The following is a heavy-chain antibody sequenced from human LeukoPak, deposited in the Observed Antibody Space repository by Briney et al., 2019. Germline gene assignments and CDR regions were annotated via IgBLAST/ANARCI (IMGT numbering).Heavy chain of an antibody. CDR3: ARGLESSGWYGMDV. Sequence: ASVKVSCKTSGYTFSRYYIHWVRQAPGQGLEWMGIFNTSGATTRYGQKFKGRVTATRDTSTSTVYMEMSSLNSEDTAVYYCARGLESSGWYGMDVWGQGTTIIVSS. CDR1: GYTFSRYY. V-gene: IGHV1-46*01. CDR2: FNTSGATT. J-gene: IGHJ6*02. D-gene: IGHD6-19*01.